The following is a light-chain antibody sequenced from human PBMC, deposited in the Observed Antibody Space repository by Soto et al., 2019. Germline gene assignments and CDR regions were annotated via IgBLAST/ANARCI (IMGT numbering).Light chain of an antibody. V-gene: IGLV2-23*03. J-gene: IGLJ1*01. CDR2: EGS. CDR3: CSYAGSRTFV. CDR1: SSDVGNYNL. Sequence: QSALTQPASVSGSPGQSITISCTGTSSDVGNYNLVSWYQQHPGKAPKLMIYEGSKRPSGVSNRFSGSKSGNTASLTISGLQAEDEADSYCCSYAGSRTFVLGNGTKLTVL.